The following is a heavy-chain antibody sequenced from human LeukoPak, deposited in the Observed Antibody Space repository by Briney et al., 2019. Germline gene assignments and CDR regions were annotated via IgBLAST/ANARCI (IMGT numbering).Heavy chain of an antibody. V-gene: IGHV3-64D*06. CDR2: ISSNGGST. CDR1: RFTFSSYA. J-gene: IGHJ4*02. Sequence: PGGSLRLSCSASRFTFSSYAMHWVRQAPGKGLEYVSAISSNGGSTYYADSVKGRFTISRDNSKNTLYLQMSSLRAEDTAVYYCVKGEYDILTGYYTLGYWGQGTLVTVSS. D-gene: IGHD3-9*01. CDR3: VKGEYDILTGYYTLGY.